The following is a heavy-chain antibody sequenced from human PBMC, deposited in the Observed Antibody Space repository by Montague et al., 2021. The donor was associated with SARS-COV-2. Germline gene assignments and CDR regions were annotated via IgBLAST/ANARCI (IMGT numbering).Heavy chain of an antibody. CDR3: ARDLLPCRTAIKTNFFGLDV. CDR2: IYHSGNT. CDR1: GGFISSSY. D-gene: IGHD2-21*02. J-gene: IGHJ6*02. Sequence: SETLSLTCTVYGGFISSSYWSWIRQPPGKGLEWIGYIYHSGNTNYNPSLKSRVTISIDTSMNQFSLSLSSMTAADTAVYFCARDLLPCRTAIKTNFFGLDVWGQGTTVIVSS. V-gene: IGHV4-59*01.